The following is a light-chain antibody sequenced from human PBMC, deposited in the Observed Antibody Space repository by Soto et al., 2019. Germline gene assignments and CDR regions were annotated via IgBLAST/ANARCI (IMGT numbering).Light chain of an antibody. CDR3: QQYGSSPT. CDR1: HSVSSSY. J-gene: IGKJ1*01. V-gene: IGKV3-20*01. Sequence: EIVLTQSPGTLSLSPGERATLSCRSSHSVSSSYLAWYQQKPGQAPRLLIYDASSRATGIPDRFSGSGSGTDFTLTISRLEPEDFAVYYCQQYGSSPTFGQGTKVEIK. CDR2: DAS.